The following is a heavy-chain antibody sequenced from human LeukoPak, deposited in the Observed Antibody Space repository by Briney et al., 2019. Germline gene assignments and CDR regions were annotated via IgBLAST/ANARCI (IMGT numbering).Heavy chain of an antibody. CDR3: ARDPGSYYGGPLFDY. V-gene: IGHV1-2*02. J-gene: IGHJ4*02. CDR2: INPNSGGT. CDR1: GYTFTGYY. Sequence: ASVKVSCKASGYTFTGYYMHWVRQAPGQGLEWMGWINPNSGGTNYAQKFQGRVTMTTDTTISTAYMVLSRLRSDDTAVYYGARDPGSYYGGPLFDYWGQGTLVTVSS. D-gene: IGHD1-26*01.